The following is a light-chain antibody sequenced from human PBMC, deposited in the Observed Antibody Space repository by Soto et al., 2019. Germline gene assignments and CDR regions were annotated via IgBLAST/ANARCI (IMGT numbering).Light chain of an antibody. Sequence: QSALTQPASVSGSPGQSITISCTGSRSDIVYSFVSWYQQHPGKAPKLIIDGVNNRASGVSNRFSGSKSDNTASLTISGLQAEDEADYYCSSYTSSTTLVFGGGAQLTVL. J-gene: IGLJ2*01. CDR3: SSYTSSTTLV. CDR2: GVN. CDR1: RSDIVYSF. V-gene: IGLV2-14*03.